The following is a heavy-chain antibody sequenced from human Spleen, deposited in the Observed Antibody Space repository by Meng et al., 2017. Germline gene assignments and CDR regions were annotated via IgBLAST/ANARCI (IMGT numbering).Heavy chain of an antibody. J-gene: IGHJ1*01. D-gene: IGHD3-22*01. CDR1: GGSISSSSYY. V-gene: IGHV4-39*07. CDR3: ASRMKYYDSSGYHYEYFHH. CDR2: IYYSGRT. Sequence: AETLSLTGTVSGGSISSSSYYWGWIRQPPGKGLEWIGSIYYSGRTYYNPSLKSRVTISVDTSKNQFSLRLRSVTAADTAVYYCASRMKYYDSSGYHYEYFHHWGQGTLVTGAS.